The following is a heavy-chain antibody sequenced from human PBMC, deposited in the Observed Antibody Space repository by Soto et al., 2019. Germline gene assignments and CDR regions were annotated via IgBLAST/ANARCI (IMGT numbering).Heavy chain of an antibody. D-gene: IGHD2-15*01. V-gene: IGHV3-23*01. J-gene: IGHJ4*02. CDR1: GFGFSNYA. CDR3: TNGPLIAGDS. CDR2: ITSGGDST. Sequence: EVQLFESGGGLVQPGGSLRLSCAASGFGFSNYAMSWVRQAPGKGLEWVSSITSGGDSTYFADSVRGRFTISRDNSKSTLYLQLNSLRPEDTAVYFCTNGPLIAGDSWGQGTLVTVSS.